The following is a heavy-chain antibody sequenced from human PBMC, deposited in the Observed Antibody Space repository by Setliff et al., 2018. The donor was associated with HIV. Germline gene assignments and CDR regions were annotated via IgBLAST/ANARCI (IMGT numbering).Heavy chain of an antibody. Sequence: ASVKVSCKASGGTFSSYAISWVRQAPGQGLEWMGWINTHNGNTNSAQKFQGRVTMTTDTSTSTAYMELRNLRSDDTAVYYCASNSYGYRTRYGMDVWGQGTSVTVSS. V-gene: IGHV1-18*01. D-gene: IGHD5-18*01. CDR2: INTHNGNT. CDR1: GGTFSSYA. J-gene: IGHJ6*02. CDR3: ASNSYGYRTRYGMDV.